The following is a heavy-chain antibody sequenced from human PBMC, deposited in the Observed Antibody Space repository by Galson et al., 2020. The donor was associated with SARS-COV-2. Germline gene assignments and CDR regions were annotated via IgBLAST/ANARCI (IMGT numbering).Heavy chain of an antibody. V-gene: IGHV3-74*01. D-gene: IGHD3-22*01. CDR3: AKEYYYDSSGPLDVFDI. CDR1: GFTFSSYW. CDR2: VNSDGRST. Sequence: GGSMRLSCAASGFTFSSYWMQWVRQAPGKGLVWVSRVNSDGRSTTYADSVKGRFTISRDNAKNTLYLQMNSLRAEDTAIYYCAKEYYYDSSGPLDVFDIWGQGTMVTVSS. J-gene: IGHJ3*02.